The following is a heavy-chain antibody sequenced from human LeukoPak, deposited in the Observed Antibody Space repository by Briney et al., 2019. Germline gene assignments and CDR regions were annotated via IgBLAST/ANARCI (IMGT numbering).Heavy chain of an antibody. CDR2: IYTSGST. V-gene: IGHV4-61*02. CDR3: ARVGRVYSSSSGGYYYYYMDV. Sequence: SETLSLTCTVSGGSISSGSYYWSWIRQTAGKGLEWIGRIYTSGSTNYNPSLKSRVTISVDTSKNQFSLKLSSVTAADTAVYYCARVGRVYSSSSGGYYYYYMDVWGKGTTVTVSS. D-gene: IGHD6-6*01. CDR1: GGSISSGSYY. J-gene: IGHJ6*03.